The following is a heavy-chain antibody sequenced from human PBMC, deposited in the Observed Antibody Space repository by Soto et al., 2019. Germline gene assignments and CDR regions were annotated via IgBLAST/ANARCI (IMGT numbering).Heavy chain of an antibody. CDR1: GFTFSSYW. J-gene: IGHJ6*02. D-gene: IGHD6-13*01. V-gene: IGHV3-74*01. Sequence: GGSLRLSCAASGFTFSSYWMHWVRQAPGKGLVWVSRINSDGSSTSYADSVKGRFTISRDNAKNTLYLQMNSLRAEDTAVYYCARDRGSSSWYFKYYYYGMDVWGQGTTVTVSS. CDR3: ARDRGSSSWYFKYYYYGMDV. CDR2: INSDGSST.